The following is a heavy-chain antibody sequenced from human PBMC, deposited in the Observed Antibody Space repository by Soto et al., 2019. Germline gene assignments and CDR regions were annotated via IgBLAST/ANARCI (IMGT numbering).Heavy chain of an antibody. Sequence: QVQLQESGPGLVKPSQTLSLTCTVSGASISSNAYYWSWIRQLPGKGLEWIGYIYYSGNTYYNPSLKSRITISIDTSKSPFSLKLSSVTAADTAVYYCARRVNWGSASFDSWGQGTLVTVSS. CDR3: ARRVNWGSASFDS. J-gene: IGHJ4*02. CDR1: GASISSNAYY. V-gene: IGHV4-31*03. CDR2: IYYSGNT. D-gene: IGHD7-27*01.